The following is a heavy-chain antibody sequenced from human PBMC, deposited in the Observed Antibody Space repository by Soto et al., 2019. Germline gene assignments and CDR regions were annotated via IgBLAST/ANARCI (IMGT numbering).Heavy chain of an antibody. J-gene: IGHJ3*01. D-gene: IGHD3-22*01. V-gene: IGHV3-48*01. CDR2: ITGDSGTV. CDR1: GFTFSNYA. CDR3: ARDRGYYDSSGSNDAFDV. Sequence: PGGSLRLSCAASGFTFSNYAMDWVRQAPGKGLEWISYITGDSGTVLYADSVKGRFTISRDNAKNSLYLQMNSLRVEDTAVYYCARDRGYYDSSGSNDAFDVWGQGIMVTVSS.